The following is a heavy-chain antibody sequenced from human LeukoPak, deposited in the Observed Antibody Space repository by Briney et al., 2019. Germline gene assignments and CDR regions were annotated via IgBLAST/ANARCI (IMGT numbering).Heavy chain of an antibody. J-gene: IGHJ6*02. Sequence: ASVKVSCKASGYTFTSYGISWVRQAPGQGLEWLGWISPNKGGTNSAHKFQGRVTLTRDASINTAYMELSNLTSGDTAVYFCARGGVIRGVVNFYYGMDVWGQGTVVTISS. CDR1: GYTFTSYG. D-gene: IGHD3-10*01. CDR3: ARGGVIRGVVNFYYGMDV. CDR2: ISPNKGGT. V-gene: IGHV1-2*07.